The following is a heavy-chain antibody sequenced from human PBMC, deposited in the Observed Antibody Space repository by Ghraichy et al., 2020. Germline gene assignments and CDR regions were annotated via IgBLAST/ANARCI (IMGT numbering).Heavy chain of an antibody. CDR3: ARERVIWSGSHRDMDV. V-gene: IGHV4-30-4*01. D-gene: IGHD3-3*01. CDR1: VGSILSGAYF. J-gene: IGHJ6*02. CDR2: IFYSGNT. Sequence: SQTLSLTCTVSVGSILSGAYFWSSIRQPPGKALKWIGHIFYSGNTYYDPSLNNRLTISVDTSKNQFSLKLNSVTAADTAVYYCARERVIWSGSHRDMDVWGQGTTVSVSS.